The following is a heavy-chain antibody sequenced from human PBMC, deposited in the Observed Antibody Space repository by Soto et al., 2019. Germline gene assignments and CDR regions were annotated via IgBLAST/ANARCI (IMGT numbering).Heavy chain of an antibody. CDR3: ARVHCNSTTCHVFDY. J-gene: IGHJ4*02. V-gene: IGHV4-4*02. Sequence: QVQLQESGPGLVKPSGTLSLTCAVSGDSISSSNWWSWVRQPPGKGLEWIGEIYHSGITNNNPSLKSRVTRSVDKSKNQFSLKVTSVTAADTAVYYCARVHCNSTTCHVFDYWGQGTLVTVSS. CDR1: GDSISSSNW. D-gene: IGHD2-2*01. CDR2: IYHSGIT.